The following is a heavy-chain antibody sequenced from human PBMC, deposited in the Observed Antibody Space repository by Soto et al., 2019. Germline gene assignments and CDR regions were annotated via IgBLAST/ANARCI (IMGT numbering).Heavy chain of an antibody. CDR2: ISAYNGNT. V-gene: IGHV1-18*01. CDR1: GYTFTSYG. CDR3: ARGATMVLGVYPFDP. Sequence: ASGKVSCKASGYTFTSYGISWVRQAPGQGLEWMGWISAYNGNTNYAQKLQGRVTMTTDTSTSTAYMELRSLRSDDTAVYYCARGATMVLGVYPFDPWGQGTLVTVSS. D-gene: IGHD3-10*01. J-gene: IGHJ5*02.